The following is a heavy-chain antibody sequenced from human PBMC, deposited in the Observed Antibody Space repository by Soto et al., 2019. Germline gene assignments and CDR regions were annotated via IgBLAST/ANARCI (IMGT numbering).Heavy chain of an antibody. CDR3: ARHTPAISISDH. CDR2: IYYSGST. J-gene: IGHJ4*02. V-gene: IGHV4-59*01. Sequence: PSETLSLTCTVSGGSISSYYWSWIRQPPGKGLEWIGYIYYSGSTNYNPSLKSRVTISVDTSKNQFSLKLSSVTAADTAVYYFARHTPAISISDHWGQGTLVTVS. CDR1: GGSISSYY. D-gene: IGHD3-3*01.